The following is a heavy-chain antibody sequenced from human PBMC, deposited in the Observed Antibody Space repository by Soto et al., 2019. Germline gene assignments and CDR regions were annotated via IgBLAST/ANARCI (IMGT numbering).Heavy chain of an antibody. V-gene: IGHV5-10-1*01. CDR3: ARHRPPLGWENRYYYYGMDV. CDR1: GYSFTSYW. Sequence: GESLKISCKGSGYSFTSYWISWMRQMPGKDLEWMGTIAPSDSYTNYSPSFQGHVTISADKSISTAFLQWSSLKASDTAMYYCARHRPPLGWENRYYYYGMDVWGQGTTVTVSS. CDR2: IAPSDSYT. J-gene: IGHJ6*02. D-gene: IGHD1-26*01.